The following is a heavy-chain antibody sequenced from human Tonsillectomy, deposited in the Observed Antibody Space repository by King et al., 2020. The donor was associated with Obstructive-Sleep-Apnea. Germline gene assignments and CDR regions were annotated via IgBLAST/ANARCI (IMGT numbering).Heavy chain of an antibody. CDR3: ARGPSGSYVPIDY. V-gene: IGHV4-59*08. Sequence: VQLQESGPGLVKPSETLSLTCTVSGGSISRYYWSWIRQPPGKGLEWIGYIYYSGSTNYNPSPKSRVTISVDTSKNQFSLKLSSVTAADTAVYYCARGPSGSYVPIDYWGQGTLVTVSS. CDR2: IYYSGST. D-gene: IGHD1-26*01. CDR1: GGSISRYY. J-gene: IGHJ4*02.